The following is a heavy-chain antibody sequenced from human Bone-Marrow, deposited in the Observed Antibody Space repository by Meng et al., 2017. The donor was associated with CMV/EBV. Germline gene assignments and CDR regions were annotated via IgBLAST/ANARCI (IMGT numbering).Heavy chain of an antibody. D-gene: IGHD1-26*01. J-gene: IGHJ5*02. Sequence: LRLSCTVFGGSISSGDYYWTWIRQPPGKGLEWIGYIYYSGSTYYNPSLKSRVTISVDTSKNQFSLKLSSVTAADTAVYYCTRGGTEGRGWFDPWGQGTLVTVSS. CDR1: GGSISSGDYY. CDR3: TRGGTEGRGWFDP. CDR2: IYYSGST. V-gene: IGHV4-30-4*08.